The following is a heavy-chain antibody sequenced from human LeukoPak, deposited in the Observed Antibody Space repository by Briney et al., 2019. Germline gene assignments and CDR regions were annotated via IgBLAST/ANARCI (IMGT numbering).Heavy chain of an antibody. D-gene: IGHD3-10*01. J-gene: IGHJ4*02. Sequence: PSETLSLTCAVSGVSVSDSYWSWIRQPVGKGLEYIGRFHLTKRSDYNPSLQSRVSMSVDTSKNHFSLRLTSVTAADTAMYYCGRSEIGTSASAIFDSWGQGILVTVPS. CDR3: GRSEIGTSASAIFDS. CDR1: GVSVSDSY. V-gene: IGHV4-4*07. CDR2: FHLTKRS.